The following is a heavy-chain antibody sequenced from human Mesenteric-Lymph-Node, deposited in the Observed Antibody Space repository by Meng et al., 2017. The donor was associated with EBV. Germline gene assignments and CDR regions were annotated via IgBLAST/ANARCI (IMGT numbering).Heavy chain of an antibody. V-gene: IGHV4-61*01. CDR1: GGSVSSTSYY. CDR3: ARENPARGNWFDP. CDR2: VYYSGST. J-gene: IGHJ5*02. Sequence: LQDAGPGPWRPSETLPLTCTVSGGSVSSTSYYWSWIRQPPGKRLEWIGYVYYSGSTNYNPSLKSRVTISVDTSKNQFSLNLYSVTAADTAVYYCARENPARGNWFDPWGQGALVTVSS. D-gene: IGHD3-10*01.